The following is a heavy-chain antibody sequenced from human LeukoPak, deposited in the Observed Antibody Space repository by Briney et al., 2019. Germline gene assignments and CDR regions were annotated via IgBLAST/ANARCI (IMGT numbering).Heavy chain of an antibody. CDR2: ITWNSGSI. J-gene: IGHJ6*02. V-gene: IGHV3-9*01. CDR3: AKSLAVAGAGDYYYYGMDV. CDR1: GFTLEDYA. Sequence: PGGSLRLSCAASGFTLEDYAMHWVRHARGKGVEGVSGITWNSGSIGYAASVKGRFTISRDNAKNSLYLQMNSLRAEDTALYYCAKSLAVAGAGDYYYYGMDVWGQGTTVTVSS. D-gene: IGHD6-19*01.